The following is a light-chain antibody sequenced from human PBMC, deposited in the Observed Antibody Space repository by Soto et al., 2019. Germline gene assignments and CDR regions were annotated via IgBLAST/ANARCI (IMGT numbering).Light chain of an antibody. Sequence: QSVLTQPPSAARSPGQSVTISCTGTISDIGTYYYVSWYQQHPGKAPKLIIYEVSERPSGVPDRFSGSKSGNTASLTVSGLQAEDEAHYYCSSYAGTKTLVFGGGTKLTVL. CDR2: EVS. CDR1: ISDIGTYYY. CDR3: SSYAGTKTLV. J-gene: IGLJ2*01. V-gene: IGLV2-8*02.